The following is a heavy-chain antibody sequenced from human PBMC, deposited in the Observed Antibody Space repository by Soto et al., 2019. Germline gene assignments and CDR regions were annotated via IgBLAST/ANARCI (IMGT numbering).Heavy chain of an antibody. CDR3: ARDGFCTSTTCRVGNWSDP. J-gene: IGHJ5*02. CDR2: INHRGST. Sequence: ASETLSLTCVVYGGSFSGYYWSWIRQSPGKGLEWIGGINHRGSTNYNPSLESRVTISVDTSKNQFSLKLPSVTAADTAMYYCARDGFCTSTTCRVGNWSDPWGQGTLVTVS. V-gene: IGHV4-34*01. CDR1: GGSFSGYY. D-gene: IGHD2-2*01.